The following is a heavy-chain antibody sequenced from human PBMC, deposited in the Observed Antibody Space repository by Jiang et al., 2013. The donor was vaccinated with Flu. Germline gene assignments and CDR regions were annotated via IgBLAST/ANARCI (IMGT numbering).Heavy chain of an antibody. Sequence: RQMPGKAWSGWGSSILVTLIPDTARPSQGQVTISADKSISTAYLQWSSLKASDTAMYYCAVDSSAYDAFDIWGQGTMVTISS. CDR3: AVDSSAYDAFDI. D-gene: IGHD3-22*01. CDR2: SILVTLIP. J-gene: IGHJ3*02. V-gene: IGHV5-51*01.